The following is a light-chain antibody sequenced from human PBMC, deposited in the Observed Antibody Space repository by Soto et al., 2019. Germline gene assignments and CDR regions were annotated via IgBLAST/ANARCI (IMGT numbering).Light chain of an antibody. Sequence: DIQRIQKPSTLAVSVKDVDLVTRRASQSISGWLAWYQQKAGKAPKILIYAASTLESGVPSRLSGSGYRTEFDISISSLQSDYFATYICERYSAYSGRFGEGTKVDIK. V-gene: IGKV1-5*01. CDR3: ERYSAYSGR. CDR1: QSISGW. J-gene: IGKJ1*01. CDR2: AAS.